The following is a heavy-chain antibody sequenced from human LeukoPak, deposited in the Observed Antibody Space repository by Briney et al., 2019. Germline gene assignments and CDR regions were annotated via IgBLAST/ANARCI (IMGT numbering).Heavy chain of an antibody. J-gene: IGHJ4*02. CDR2: IKQDGSEE. Sequence: GGSLRLSCAASGFTFRSHWMSWVRQAPGKGPEWVANIKQDGSEEYYVDSVKGRFTISRDNAKNSLYLQMSSLRDEDTAVYYCARDKVVGATFFDYWGQGTLVTVSS. D-gene: IGHD1-26*01. V-gene: IGHV3-7*01. CDR1: GFTFRSHW. CDR3: ARDKVVGATFFDY.